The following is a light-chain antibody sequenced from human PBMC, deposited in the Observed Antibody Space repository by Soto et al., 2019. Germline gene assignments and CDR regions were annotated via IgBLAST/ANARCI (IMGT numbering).Light chain of an antibody. CDR3: QHLNSYPFT. Sequence: VQMTQSPSTLSASVGVTVTITCRASQGISSSLAWYQQKPGKAPKLLIYEASTLQRGVPSRFSGSGSGTDFTLTISSLQPEDFATYWCQHLNSYPFTFGQGTRLEIK. J-gene: IGKJ5*01. CDR2: EAS. V-gene: IGKV1-9*01. CDR1: QGISSS.